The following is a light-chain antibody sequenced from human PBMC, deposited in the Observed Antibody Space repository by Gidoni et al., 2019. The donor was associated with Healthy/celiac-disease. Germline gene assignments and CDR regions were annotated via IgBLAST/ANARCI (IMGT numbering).Light chain of an antibody. Sequence: QLTHSPSSLSASVGDRVTITCLASQSISSYLNWYQQKPGKAPKLLIYAASSLQSGVPSRFSGSGSGTDFTLTISSLQPEDFATYYCQQSYSTPWTFGQGTKVEIK. CDR3: QQSYSTPWT. CDR2: AAS. V-gene: IGKV1-39*01. CDR1: QSISSY. J-gene: IGKJ1*01.